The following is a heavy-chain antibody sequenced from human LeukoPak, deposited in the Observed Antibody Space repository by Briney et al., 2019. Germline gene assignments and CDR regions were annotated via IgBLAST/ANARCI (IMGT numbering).Heavy chain of an antibody. CDR2: INHSGSA. CDR3: ARHRDGSGSALDY. Sequence: SETLSLTCAVYGGPFSGHYWRWIRQPPGKGLEWIGEINHSGSANYSPSLKSRVTLSVDTSKNQFSLKLSSVTAADTAVYYCARHRDGSGSALDYWGQGTLVTVSS. D-gene: IGHD3-10*01. J-gene: IGHJ4*02. CDR1: GGPFSGHY. V-gene: IGHV4-34*01.